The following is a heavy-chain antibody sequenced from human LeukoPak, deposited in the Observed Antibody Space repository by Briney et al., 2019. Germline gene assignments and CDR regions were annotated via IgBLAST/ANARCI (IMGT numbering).Heavy chain of an antibody. V-gene: IGHV3-23*01. D-gene: IGHD3-10*01. CDR1: GFTFSSYA. CDR3: ARDNYYGSGSYDY. Sequence: GGSLRLSCAASGFTFSSYAMSWVRQAPGKGLEWVSAISGSGGSTYYADSVKGRFTVSRDNSKNTLYLQMNSLRSEDTAVYYCARDNYYGSGSYDYWGQGTLVTVSS. CDR2: ISGSGGST. J-gene: IGHJ4*02.